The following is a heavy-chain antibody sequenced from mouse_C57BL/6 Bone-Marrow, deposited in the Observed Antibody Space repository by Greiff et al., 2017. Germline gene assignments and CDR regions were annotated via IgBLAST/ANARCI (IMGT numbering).Heavy chain of an antibody. CDR1: GYTFTSYW. V-gene: IGHV1-53*01. J-gene: IGHJ4*01. CDR3: ARWYYGSSYDYYAMDY. D-gene: IGHD1-1*01. Sequence: VQLQQPGTELVKPGASVKLSCKASGYTFTSYWMHWVKQRPGQGLEWIGNINPSNGGTNYNAKFKIKATLTVDKSSSTAYMQLSSLTSEDSAVYYCARWYYGSSYDYYAMDYWGQGTSGTVSS. CDR2: INPSNGGT.